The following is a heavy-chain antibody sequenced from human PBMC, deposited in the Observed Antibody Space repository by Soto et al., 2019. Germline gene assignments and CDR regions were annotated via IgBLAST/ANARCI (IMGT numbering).Heavy chain of an antibody. Sequence: QVQLVESGGGVVQPGRSLRLSCAASGFTFSRYGMHWVRQAPGKGLEWVAVIWYDGSNKYYADSVKGRFTISRDNSKNTRYLQMNSLRAEDTAGDYCARDRVLGGGQQGVRLAYWGQGTLVTVSS. V-gene: IGHV3-33*01. CDR3: ARDRVLGGGQQGVRLAY. D-gene: IGHD6-13*01. J-gene: IGHJ4*02. CDR1: GFTFSRYG. CDR2: IWYDGSNK.